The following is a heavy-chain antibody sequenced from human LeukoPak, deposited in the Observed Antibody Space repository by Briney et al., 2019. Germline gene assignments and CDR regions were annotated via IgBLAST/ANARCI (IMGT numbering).Heavy chain of an antibody. CDR2: IYYSGST. CDR3: ARRGDYSGFDY. D-gene: IGHD1-26*01. CDR1: GGSISSYY. J-gene: IGHJ4*02. Sequence: PSETLSLTCTVSGGSISSYYWSWIRQPPGKGLEWIGYIYYSGSTNYNPYLKSRVTISVDTSKNQFSLKLSSVTAADTAVYYCARRGDYSGFDYWGQGTLVTVSS. V-gene: IGHV4-59*08.